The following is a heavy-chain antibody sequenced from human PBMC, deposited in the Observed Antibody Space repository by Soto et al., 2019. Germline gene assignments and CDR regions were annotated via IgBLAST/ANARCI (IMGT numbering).Heavy chain of an antibody. D-gene: IGHD3-10*02. CDR1: GYTFTSYG. CDR2: ISAYNGNT. V-gene: IGHV1-18*01. CDR3: ARNVEGNYYYYYGMDG. J-gene: IGHJ6*02. Sequence: ASVKVSCKASGYTFTSYGISWVRQAPGQGLEWMGWISAYNGNTNYAQKLQGRVTMTTDTSTSTAYMELRSLRSDDTAVYYCARNVEGNYYYYYGMDGCGQGTTVPGSS.